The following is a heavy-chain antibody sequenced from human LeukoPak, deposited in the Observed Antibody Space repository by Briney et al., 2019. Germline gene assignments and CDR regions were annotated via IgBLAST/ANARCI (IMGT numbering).Heavy chain of an antibody. CDR2: ISGSGDVT. V-gene: IGHV3-23*01. CDR3: AKRGILTGYYLYFFDY. Sequence: GGSLRLSCAASGFTFSSYAMSWVRQAPGKGLEWVSAISGSGDVTYYADSVKGRFTISRDNSKNTLYLQMSSLRAEDTAVYYCAKRGILTGYYLYFFDYWGQGTLVTVSS. CDR1: GFTFSSYA. J-gene: IGHJ4*02. D-gene: IGHD3-9*01.